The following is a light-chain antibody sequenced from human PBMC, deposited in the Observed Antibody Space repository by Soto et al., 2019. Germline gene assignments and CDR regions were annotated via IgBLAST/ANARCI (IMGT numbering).Light chain of an antibody. Sequence: DIVMTQSPDSLAVSLGERATINCKSSQSVLSTSNNENYLAWYQHKPGQPPKLLISWASTRESGVPDRFSGSGSGTDFTLTVSSLQAEDVAVYYCQQYYMTHPTFGQGTKVEFK. V-gene: IGKV4-1*01. J-gene: IGKJ1*01. CDR1: QSVLSTSNNENY. CDR3: QQYYMTHPT. CDR2: WAS.